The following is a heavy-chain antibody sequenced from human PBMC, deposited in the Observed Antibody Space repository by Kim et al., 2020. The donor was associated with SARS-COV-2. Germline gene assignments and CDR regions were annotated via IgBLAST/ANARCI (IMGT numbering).Heavy chain of an antibody. Sequence: SETLSLTCAVYGGSFSGYYWSWIRQPPGKGLEWIGEINHSGSTNYNPSLKSRVTISVDTSKNQFSLKLSSVTAADTAVYYCARAPLVWYYYGSGRAWFDPWGQGTLVTVSS. V-gene: IGHV4-34*01. CDR1: GGSFSGYY. J-gene: IGHJ5*02. D-gene: IGHD3-10*01. CDR2: INHSGST. CDR3: ARAPLVWYYYGSGRAWFDP.